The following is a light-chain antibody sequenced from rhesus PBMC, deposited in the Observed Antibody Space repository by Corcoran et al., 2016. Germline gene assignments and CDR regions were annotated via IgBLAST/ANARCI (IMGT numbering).Light chain of an antibody. CDR2: GAS. J-gene: IGKJ1*01. Sequence: EIVMTQSPATLSLSPGERATLSCRASQSVSSYVALYQQKPEQAPRRLIYGASSRATGIPDRFSGSGAGTDFTLTISDLEPEDFAVYYCQHYSNWRTFGQGTKVEIK. CDR3: QHYSNWRT. CDR1: QSVSSY. V-gene: IGKV3S9*01.